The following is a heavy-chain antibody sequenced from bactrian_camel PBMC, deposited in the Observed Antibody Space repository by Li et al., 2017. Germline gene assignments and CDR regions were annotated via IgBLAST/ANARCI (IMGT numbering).Heavy chain of an antibody. Sequence: HVQLVESGGGSVDAGGSLRLSCAASGYSTIVNCMGWYRGTREEEREGVAAIFTSDDSTYYADSVKGRFTISRDEAKNTVFLQMNSLNPEDTAVYYCAADCMACLRDPPDHEYKYWGQGTQVTVS. CDR1: GYSTIVNC. CDR3: AADCMACLRDPPDHEYKY. CDR2: IFTSDDST. J-gene: IGHJ4*01. V-gene: IGHV3S53*01.